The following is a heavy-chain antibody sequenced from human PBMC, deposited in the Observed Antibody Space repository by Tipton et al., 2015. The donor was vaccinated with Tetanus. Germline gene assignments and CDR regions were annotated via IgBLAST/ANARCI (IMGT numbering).Heavy chain of an antibody. CDR1: GGSVSSGSYY. CDR2: ILYGGST. CDR3: ARANNDFPKKGPFDS. J-gene: IGHJ4*02. V-gene: IGHV4-61*01. D-gene: IGHD3-3*01. Sequence: TLSLTCTVSGGSVSSGSYYWAWIRQPPGKGLEYIGYILYGGSTHYSPSLKSRVTVSADPSKNQFSLKLSSVTAADTAVYYCARANNDFPKKGPFDSWGQGSLVIVST.